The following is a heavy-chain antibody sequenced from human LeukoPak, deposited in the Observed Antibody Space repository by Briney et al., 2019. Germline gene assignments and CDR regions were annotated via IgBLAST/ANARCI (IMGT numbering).Heavy chain of an antibody. D-gene: IGHD3-22*01. V-gene: IGHV3-21*01. Sequence: PGGSLRLSCAASGFTFSSYSMNWVRQAPGKALEWVSSISSSSSYIYYADSVKGRFTISRDNAKNSLYLQMNSLRAEDTAVYYCARDPNYYDSSGYYAFDIWGQGTMVTVSS. J-gene: IGHJ3*02. CDR3: ARDPNYYDSSGYYAFDI. CDR1: GFTFSSYS. CDR2: ISSSSSYI.